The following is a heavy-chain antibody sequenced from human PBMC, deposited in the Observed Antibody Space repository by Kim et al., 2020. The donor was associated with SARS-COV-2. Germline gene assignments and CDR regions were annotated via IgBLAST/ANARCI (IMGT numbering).Heavy chain of an antibody. V-gene: IGHV7-4-1*02. Sequence: ASVKVSCKASGYTFTSYAMNWVRQAPGQGLEWMGWINTNTGNPTYAQGFTGRFVFSLDTSVSTAYLQISSLKAEDTAVYYCARDKPYSGYDQTFLRSYGMDVWGQGTTVTVSS. J-gene: IGHJ6*02. D-gene: IGHD5-12*01. CDR3: ARDKPYSGYDQTFLRSYGMDV. CDR2: INTNTGNP. CDR1: GYTFTSYA.